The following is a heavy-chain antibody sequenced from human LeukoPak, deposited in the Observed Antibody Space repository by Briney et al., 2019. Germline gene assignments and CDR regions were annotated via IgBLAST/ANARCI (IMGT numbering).Heavy chain of an antibody. CDR3: ARDDSSGYYYEYFQY. CDR1: GYIFTSYG. Sequence: ASVKVSCKASGYIFTSYGLSWVRQAPGQGLEWMGWISAYNGNTNYAQKLQGRVTMTTDTSTSTAYMELRSLRSDDTAVYYCARDDSSGYYYEYFQYWGQGTLVTVSS. D-gene: IGHD3-22*01. J-gene: IGHJ1*01. V-gene: IGHV1-18*01. CDR2: ISAYNGNT.